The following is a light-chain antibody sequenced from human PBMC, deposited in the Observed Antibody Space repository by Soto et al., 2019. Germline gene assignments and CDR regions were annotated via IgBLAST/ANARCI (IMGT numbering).Light chain of an antibody. CDR1: QSVSSIY. V-gene: IGKV3-20*01. Sequence: EIVLTQSPGTLSFSPGERATLTCRASQSVSSIYLAWFQQKPGQAPRLLIYGASSRATGIPDRFSGSGSGTDFTLTISRLEPEDFAVYYCHQYGNAPFTFGPGTKVDIK. J-gene: IGKJ3*01. CDR2: GAS. CDR3: HQYGNAPFT.